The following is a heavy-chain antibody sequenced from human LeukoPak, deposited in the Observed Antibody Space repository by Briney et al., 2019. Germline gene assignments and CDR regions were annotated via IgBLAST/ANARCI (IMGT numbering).Heavy chain of an antibody. V-gene: IGHV1-69*13. CDR2: IIPIFGTA. CDR1: GGTFSSYA. D-gene: IGHD2-2*01. J-gene: IGHJ4*02. Sequence: ASGKVSCKASGGTFSSYAISWVRQAPGQGLEWMGGIIPIFGTANYAQKFQGRVTITADESTSTAYMELSSLRSEDTAVYYCADLGYCSSTSCYRNGDYWGQGTLVTVSS. CDR3: ADLGYCSSTSCYRNGDY.